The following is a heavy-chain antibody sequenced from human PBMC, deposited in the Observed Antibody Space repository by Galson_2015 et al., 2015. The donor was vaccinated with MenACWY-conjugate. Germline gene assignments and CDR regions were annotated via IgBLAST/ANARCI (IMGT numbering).Heavy chain of an antibody. CDR3: ARGFRWLQLDY. CDR2: INHSGST. V-gene: IGHV4-34*01. D-gene: IGHD5-24*01. J-gene: IGHJ4*02. Sequence: ETLSLTCAVYGGSFSGYYWSWIRQPPGKGLEWIGEINHSGSTNYNPSLKSRVTISVDTSKNQFSLKLSSVTAADTAVYYCARGFRWLQLDYWGQGTLVTVSS. CDR1: GGSFSGYY.